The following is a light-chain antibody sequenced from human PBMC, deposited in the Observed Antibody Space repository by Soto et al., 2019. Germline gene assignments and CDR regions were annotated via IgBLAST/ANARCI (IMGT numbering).Light chain of an antibody. CDR2: GAS. CDR1: QNININ. V-gene: IGKV3D-15*01. Sequence: EIVMTQSPLTLSVSPGERATLSCRASQNININLAWYQQRPGQAPRVLIYGASSSASGIPDRFSGSGSGTDFTLTINRLEPDDFAFYYCQQYKDWPPLTFGGGTRVEIK. J-gene: IGKJ4*01. CDR3: QQYKDWPPLT.